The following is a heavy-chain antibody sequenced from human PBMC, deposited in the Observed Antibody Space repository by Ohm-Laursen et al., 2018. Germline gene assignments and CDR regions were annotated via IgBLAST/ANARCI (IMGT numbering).Heavy chain of an antibody. V-gene: IGHV4-59*08. D-gene: IGHD1-26*01. Sequence: GTLSLTCTVSGDSISGRYWSWIRQPPGKGLEWIGNIDDNGNTNYNPSLQSRVTISINTSKNQFSRQLRFVTAADTAVYHCAGAPNLYYFDYWGQGTLVTVSS. CDR3: AGAPNLYYFDY. J-gene: IGHJ4*02. CDR2: IDDNGNT. CDR1: GDSISGRY.